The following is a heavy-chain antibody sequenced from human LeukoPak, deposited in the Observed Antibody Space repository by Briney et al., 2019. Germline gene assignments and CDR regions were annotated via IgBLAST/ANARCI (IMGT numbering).Heavy chain of an antibody. V-gene: IGHV1-2*02. CDR2: INPNSGGT. CDR3: AREADIVVAPAAHRYNWFDP. J-gene: IGHJ5*02. CDR1: GYTFTGYY. Sequence: ASVKVSCKASGYTFTGYYMHWVRQAPGQGLEWMGWINPNSGGTNYAQKFQGRVTMTRDTSISTAYMELSRLRSDDTAVYYCAREADIVVAPAAHRYNWFDPWSQGTLVTVSS. D-gene: IGHD2-2*01.